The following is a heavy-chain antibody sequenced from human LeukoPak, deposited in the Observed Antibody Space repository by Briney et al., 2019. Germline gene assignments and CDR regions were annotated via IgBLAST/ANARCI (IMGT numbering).Heavy chain of an antibody. CDR3: ARDPYSGSYGNYYYYFMDV. CDR2: ISSNGGST. Sequence: GGSLRLSCAASGFTFSSYAMHWVRQAPGKGLEYVSAISSNGGSTYYANSVKGRFTISRDNSKNTLYQQMNSLRAEDTAVYYCARDPYSGSYGNYYYYFMDVWGKGTTVTISS. D-gene: IGHD1-26*01. V-gene: IGHV3-64*01. J-gene: IGHJ6*03. CDR1: GFTFSSYA.